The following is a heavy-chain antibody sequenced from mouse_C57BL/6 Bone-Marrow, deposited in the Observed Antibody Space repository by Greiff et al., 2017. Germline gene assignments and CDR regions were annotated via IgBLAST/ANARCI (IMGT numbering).Heavy chain of an antibody. Sequence: EVQLQESGPVLVKPGASVKMSCKASGYTFTDYYMNWVKQSHGKSLEWIGVINPYNGGTSYNQKFKGKATLTVDKSSSTAYMELNSLTSEDSAVYYCARGGTTVEMDYWGQGTSVTVSS. J-gene: IGHJ4*01. CDR1: GYTFTDYY. D-gene: IGHD1-1*01. CDR2: INPYNGGT. CDR3: ARGGTTVEMDY. V-gene: IGHV1-19*01.